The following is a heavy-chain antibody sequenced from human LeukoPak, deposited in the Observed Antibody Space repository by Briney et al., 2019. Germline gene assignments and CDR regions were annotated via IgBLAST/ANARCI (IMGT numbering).Heavy chain of an antibody. V-gene: IGHV3-15*01. J-gene: IGHJ3*02. CDR1: GLTFSNAW. Sequence: GGSLRLSCAVSGLTFSNAWMSWVRQAPGKGLEWVGRIKSKTDGGTTDYAAPVKGRFTISRDDSKNTLYLQMNSLKTEDTAVYYCTTVAPGSSSWIDAFDIWGQGTMVTVSS. CDR3: TTVAPGSSSWIDAFDI. CDR2: IKSKTDGGTT. D-gene: IGHD6-13*01.